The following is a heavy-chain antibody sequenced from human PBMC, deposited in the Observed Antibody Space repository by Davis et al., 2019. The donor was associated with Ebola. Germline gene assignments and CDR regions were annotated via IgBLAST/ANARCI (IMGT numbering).Heavy chain of an antibody. CDR3: ARNAPYHDSLDY. D-gene: IGHD3-22*01. CDR1: GFSFDSYR. V-gene: IGHV3-48*02. Sequence: GESLKISCVASGFSFDSYRMNWVRQAPGKVLEWVSYISSSSSTIYYADSVKGRFTISRDNSKNTLYLQMNSLRDEDTAVYYCARNAPYHDSLDYWGQGTLVTVSS. CDR2: ISSSSSTI. J-gene: IGHJ4*02.